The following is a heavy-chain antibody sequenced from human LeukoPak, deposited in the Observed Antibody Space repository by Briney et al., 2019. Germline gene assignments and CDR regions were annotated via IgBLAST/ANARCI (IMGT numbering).Heavy chain of an antibody. D-gene: IGHD2-8*01. CDR3: ASVYESY. V-gene: IGHV3-66*01. CDR2: IYSGGST. CDR1: GFTFRSNF. Sequence: GGSLRLSCVASGFTFRSNFMSWVRQAPGSGLEWVAVIYSGGSTDYADSVEGRFSISRDNSNNTLYLQMNSLRAEDTALYYCASVYESYWGQGTLVTVSS. J-gene: IGHJ4*02.